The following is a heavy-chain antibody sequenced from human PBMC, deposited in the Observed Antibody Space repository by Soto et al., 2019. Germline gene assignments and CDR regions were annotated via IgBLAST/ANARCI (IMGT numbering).Heavy chain of an antibody. Sequence: PGGSLRLSCAASGFTVDDYAMHLVRQAQGKGLEWVSGISWNSETIDYADSVKGRFTISRDNAKSSLFLQMNSLRPDDTALYYCAKDMKWGGMTTIHYFDSWGQGTLVTVSS. CDR2: ISWNSETI. J-gene: IGHJ4*02. D-gene: IGHD4-17*01. V-gene: IGHV3-9*01. CDR1: GFTVDDYA. CDR3: AKDMKWGGMTTIHYFDS.